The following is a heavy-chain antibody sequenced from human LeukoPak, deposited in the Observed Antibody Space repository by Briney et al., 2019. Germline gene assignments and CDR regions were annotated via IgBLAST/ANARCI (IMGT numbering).Heavy chain of an antibody. CDR1: GGSFSGYY. V-gene: IGHV4-34*01. D-gene: IGHD2-2*01. CDR2: INHSGST. Sequence: SETLSLTCAVYGGSFSGYYWSRLRQPPGKGLEWIGEINHSGSTNYNPSLKSRVTISVDTSKNQFSLKLSSVTAADTAAYYCARGLGPRYCSSTSCRALFDYWGQGTLVTVSS. J-gene: IGHJ4*02. CDR3: ARGLGPRYCSSTSCRALFDY.